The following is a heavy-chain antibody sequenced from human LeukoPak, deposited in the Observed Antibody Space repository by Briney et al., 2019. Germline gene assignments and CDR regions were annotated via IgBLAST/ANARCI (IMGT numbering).Heavy chain of an antibody. CDR3: ARVPGFNYDFWSGYWGFDP. CDR2: MNPNSGNT. D-gene: IGHD3-3*01. Sequence: ASVKVSCKASGYTFTSYDINWVRQATGQGLEWKGWMNPNSGNTGYAQKFQGRVTMTRNTSISTAYMELSSLRSEDTAVYYCARVPGFNYDFWSGYWGFDPWGQGTLVTVSS. J-gene: IGHJ5*02. V-gene: IGHV1-8*01. CDR1: GYTFTSYD.